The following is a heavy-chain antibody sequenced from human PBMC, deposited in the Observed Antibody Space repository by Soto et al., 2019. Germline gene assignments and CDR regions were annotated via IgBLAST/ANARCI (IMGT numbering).Heavy chain of an antibody. CDR2: IGGYKGNT. V-gene: IGHV1-18*01. CDR3: APHTLDTVMPSGY. CDR1: GYTFTNYG. D-gene: IGHD5-18*01. Sequence: QVQLVQSGAEVREPGASVKVSCKASGYTFTNYGVSWVRQAPGQGLEWMGWIGGYKGNTNYAQKLQGRVTLTTDPSTSTAYMVLRSLRSDDTAVYYCAPHTLDTVMPSGYWGQGTLVTVSS. J-gene: IGHJ4*02.